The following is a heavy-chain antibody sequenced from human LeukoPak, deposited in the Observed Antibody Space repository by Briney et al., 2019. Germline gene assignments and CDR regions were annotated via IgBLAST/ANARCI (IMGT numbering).Heavy chain of an antibody. CDR2: VRSGGDKT. D-gene: IGHD4/OR15-4a*01. V-gene: IGHV3-23*01. CDR1: GFTFSNCA. CDR3: VSRVGTNSGPFEY. Sequence: PGGSLRLSCAASGFTFSNCAMNWVRQAPGEGLAWVSSVRSGGDKTYYADSVQGRFTISRDDSRNTLYLQMDSLRPEDTAVYYCVSRVGTNSGPFEYWGQGILVIVS. J-gene: IGHJ4*02.